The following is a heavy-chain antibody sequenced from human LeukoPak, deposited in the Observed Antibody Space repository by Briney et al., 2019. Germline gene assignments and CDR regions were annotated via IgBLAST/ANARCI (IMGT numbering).Heavy chain of an antibody. CDR1: GFTFGDCA. V-gene: IGHV3-49*04. CDR3: TRVSLVAASVFFDY. Sequence: GGSLRLSCTASGFTFGDCAMSWVRQAPGKGLEWVSFIRSKAYGGTTEYAASVKGRFTISRDDSKSIAYLQMNSLKTEDTAVYYCTRVSLVAASVFFDYWGQGTLVTVSS. D-gene: IGHD2-15*01. CDR2: IRSKAYGGTT. J-gene: IGHJ4*02.